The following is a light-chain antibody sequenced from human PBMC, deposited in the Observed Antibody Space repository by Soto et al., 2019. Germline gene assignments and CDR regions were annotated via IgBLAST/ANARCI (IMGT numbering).Light chain of an antibody. J-gene: IGKJ2*01. CDR3: QQFNSYPQT. Sequence: AIQLTQSPSSLSASVGDRVTITCRASQGISSALAWYQQKPGKAPKLLIYDASSLESGVPSRFSGSGSGTDFTLTISSLQPEDFATYYCQQFNSYPQTLGQGNKLEIK. V-gene: IGKV1-13*02. CDR1: QGISSA. CDR2: DAS.